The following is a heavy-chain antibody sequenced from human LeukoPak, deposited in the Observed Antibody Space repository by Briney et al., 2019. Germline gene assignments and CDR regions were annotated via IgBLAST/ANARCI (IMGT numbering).Heavy chain of an antibody. J-gene: IGHJ4*02. CDR1: GFTFSSYE. D-gene: IGHD6-19*01. V-gene: IGHV3-48*03. CDR2: ISRSGSTI. CDR3: AGGLHGWYFDY. Sequence: GGSLRLSCAASGFTFSSYEMNWVRQAPGKGLEWVSYISRSGSTIYYADSVKGRFTISRDNAKNSLYLQMNSLRAEDTAVYYCAGGLHGWYFDYWGQGTLVTVSS.